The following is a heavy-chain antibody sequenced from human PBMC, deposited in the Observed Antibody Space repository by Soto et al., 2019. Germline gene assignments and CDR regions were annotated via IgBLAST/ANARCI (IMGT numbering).Heavy chain of an antibody. CDR1: GGSFSGYY. V-gene: IGHV4-34*01. D-gene: IGHD3-9*01. Sequence: QVQLQQWGAGLLKPSETLSLTCAVYGGSFSGYYWSWIRQPPGKGLEWIGEINHSGSTNYNPSLKSRVTISVDTSKNQFSLKLSSVTAADTAVYYCVRERYFDWTLPHRYYYMDVWGKGTTVTVSS. J-gene: IGHJ6*03. CDR2: INHSGST. CDR3: VRERYFDWTLPHRYYYMDV.